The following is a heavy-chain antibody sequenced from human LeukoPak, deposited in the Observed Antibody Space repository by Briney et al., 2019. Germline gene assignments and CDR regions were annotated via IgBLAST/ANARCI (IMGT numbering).Heavy chain of an antibody. CDR3: ARTVYDFWSGYYYYYMDV. J-gene: IGHJ6*03. CDR1: YW. D-gene: IGHD3-3*01. V-gene: IGHV5-51*01. CDR2: IYPGDSDT. Sequence: YWIGWVRQMPGKGLEWMGIIYPGDSDTRYSPSFQGQVTISADKSISTAYLQWSSLKASDTAMYYCARTVYDFWSGYYYYYMDVWGKGTTVTVSS.